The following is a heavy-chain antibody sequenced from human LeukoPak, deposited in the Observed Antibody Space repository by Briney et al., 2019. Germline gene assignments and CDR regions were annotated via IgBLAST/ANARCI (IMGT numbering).Heavy chain of an antibody. CDR2: ISSSGSTV. J-gene: IGHJ5*01. D-gene: IGHD4-11*01. Sequence: GESLRLSCTASGFTFSTYEMNWVRQAPGKGLEWVSYISSSGSTVYYADSVKGRFTISRDSAKNSLYLQMNSLRAEDTAVYYCAGGMTTGTVDSWGQGTLVTVSS. CDR1: GFTFSTYE. V-gene: IGHV3-48*03. CDR3: AGGMTTGTVDS.